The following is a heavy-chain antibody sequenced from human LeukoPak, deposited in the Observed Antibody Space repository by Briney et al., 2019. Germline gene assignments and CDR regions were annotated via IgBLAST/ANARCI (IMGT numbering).Heavy chain of an antibody. CDR1: GGSFSGYY. V-gene: IGHV4-34*01. D-gene: IGHD3-16*01. CDR3: ARGRAGYVKRRRENSFDI. J-gene: IGHJ3*02. Sequence: PSETLSLTCAVYGGSFSGYYWSWIRQPPGKGLEWIGEINHSGSTNYNPSLKSRVTISVDTSKNQFSLKLSPVTAADTAVYYCARGRAGYVKRRRENSFDIWGQGTMVTVSS. CDR2: INHSGST.